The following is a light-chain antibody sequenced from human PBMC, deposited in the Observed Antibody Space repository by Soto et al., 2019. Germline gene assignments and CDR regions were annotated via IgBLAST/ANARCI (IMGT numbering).Light chain of an antibody. J-gene: IGKJ4*01. V-gene: IGKV3-11*01. CDR2: DAS. CDR1: QSVGSS. Sequence: DILLTQSPATLSLSRGERATLSCRASQSVGSSLAWFQQKPGQAPRLLIYDASNRATGIPARFSGSGSGTDFTLTISSLEPEDFAVYSCLQYHNLWAFGRGTQVEIK. CDR3: LQYHNLWA.